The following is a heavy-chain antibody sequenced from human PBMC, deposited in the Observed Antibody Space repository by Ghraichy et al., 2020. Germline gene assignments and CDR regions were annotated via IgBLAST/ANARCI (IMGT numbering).Heavy chain of an antibody. V-gene: IGHV4-34*01. Sequence: SETLSLTCAVYGGSFSGYYWSWIRQPPGKGLEWIGEINHSGSTNYNPSLKSRVTISVDTSKNQFPLKLSSVTAADTAVYYCARTLTRGRDYWGQGTLVTVSS. D-gene: IGHD2-2*01. CDR2: INHSGST. J-gene: IGHJ4*02. CDR3: ARTLTRGRDY. CDR1: GGSFSGYY.